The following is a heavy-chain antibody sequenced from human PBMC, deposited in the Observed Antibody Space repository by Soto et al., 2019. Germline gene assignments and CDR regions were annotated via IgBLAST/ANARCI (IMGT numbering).Heavy chain of an antibody. CDR1: GFTLSGYA. V-gene: IGHV3-64D*08. Sequence: PGGSLILSCAASGFTLSGYAMDWVRQAPGKGLEYVSAISSNGGSTYYADSVKGRFTISRDNSKNTLYLQMSSLRAEDTAVYYCVKVYSSSWLLFDYWGQGTLVTVSS. CDR2: ISSNGGST. J-gene: IGHJ4*02. CDR3: VKVYSSSWLLFDY. D-gene: IGHD6-13*01.